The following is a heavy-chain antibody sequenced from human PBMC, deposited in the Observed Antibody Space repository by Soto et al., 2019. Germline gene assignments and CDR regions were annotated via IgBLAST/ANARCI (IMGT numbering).Heavy chain of an antibody. CDR2: ISGSGGGT. CDR3: AKGWCDS. Sequence: EVPLLDSGGDLVQPGGSLRLSCAASGFSFSSHVMSWVRQAPGKGLEWVSSISGSGGGTYYADSVKGRFIISRGNSKNTLDLQMNSLRVEDTAVYYCAKGWCDSWGQGTLVTVSS. V-gene: IGHV3-23*01. J-gene: IGHJ5*01. CDR1: GFSFSSHV.